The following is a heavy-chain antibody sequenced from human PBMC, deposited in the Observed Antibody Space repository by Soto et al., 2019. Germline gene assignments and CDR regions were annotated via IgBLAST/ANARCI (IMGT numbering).Heavy chain of an antibody. CDR1: GFTFSSYA. D-gene: IGHD2-15*01. V-gene: IGHV3-64D*08. CDR2: ISSNGGST. Sequence: GGSLRLSCSASGFTFSSYAMHWVRQAPGKGLEYVSAISSNGGSTFYADSVKGRFTVSRDNSKNTLYLQMSSLRAEETAVYYCVKESLGYCSGGSCYRGGFDIWGQGTMVTVSS. J-gene: IGHJ3*02. CDR3: VKESLGYCSGGSCYRGGFDI.